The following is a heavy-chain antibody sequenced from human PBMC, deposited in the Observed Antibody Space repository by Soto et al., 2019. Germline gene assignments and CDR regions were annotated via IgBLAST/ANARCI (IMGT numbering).Heavy chain of an antibody. Sequence: SETLSLTCAVYGGSFSGYYWSWIRQPPGKGLEWIGEINHSGSTNYNPSLKSRVTISVDTSKNQFSLKLSSVTAADTAVYYCARVQLYGDLPYYFDYWGQGTLVTV. CDR1: GGSFSGYY. CDR3: ARVQLYGDLPYYFDY. J-gene: IGHJ4*02. CDR2: INHSGST. V-gene: IGHV4-34*01. D-gene: IGHD4-17*01.